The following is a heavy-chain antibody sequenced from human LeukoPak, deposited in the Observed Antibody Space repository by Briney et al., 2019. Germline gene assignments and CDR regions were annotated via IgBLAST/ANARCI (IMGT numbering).Heavy chain of an antibody. V-gene: IGHV3-23*01. J-gene: IGHJ4*01. Sequence: PGGSLRLSCVGSGFSFSTYDMGWVRQTPGTGLEWVSAISTPGVYTEDADSVKGRFTISRDNSQNTLFLQMHSLRAEDTAVYYCAKKPATIKFPFDIWGQGTLVTV. D-gene: IGHD5-24*01. CDR1: GFSFSTYD. CDR2: ISTPGVYT. CDR3: AKKPATIKFPFDI.